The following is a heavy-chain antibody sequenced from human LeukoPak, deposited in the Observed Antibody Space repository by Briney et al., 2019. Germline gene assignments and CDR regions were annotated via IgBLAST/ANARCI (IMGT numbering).Heavy chain of an antibody. V-gene: IGHV1-8*01. Sequence: ASVKVSCKASGYTFTSYDINWVRQATGQGLEWMGWINPNSGNTDYAQKFQGRVTITRDTSISTAYMVLSSLRSEDTAVYYCARGVGHRGQEHSYVYYFDYWGQGPLVTVSS. CDR1: GYTFTSYD. CDR2: INPNSGNT. D-gene: IGHD5-18*01. CDR3: ARGVGHRGQEHSYVYYFDY. J-gene: IGHJ4*02.